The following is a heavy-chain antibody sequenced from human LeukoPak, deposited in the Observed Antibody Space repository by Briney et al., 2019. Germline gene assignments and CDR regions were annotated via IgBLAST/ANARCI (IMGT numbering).Heavy chain of an antibody. Sequence: PSETLSLTGAVYGVSFCGYYWSWIRQPPGKGLEWSGEINHSGSTNYNPSLKSRVTISVDTSKNQFSLKLSSVTAADTAVYYCARSVGRELLWFGELVDWGQGTLVTVSS. J-gene: IGHJ4*02. V-gene: IGHV4-34*01. CDR2: INHSGST. CDR1: GVSFCGYY. D-gene: IGHD3-10*01. CDR3: ARSVGRELLWFGELVD.